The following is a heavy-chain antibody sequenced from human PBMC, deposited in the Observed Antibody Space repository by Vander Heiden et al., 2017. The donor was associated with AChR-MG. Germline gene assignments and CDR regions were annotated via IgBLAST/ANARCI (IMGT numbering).Heavy chain of an antibody. D-gene: IGHD1-26*01. CDR1: GGSITNNASY. V-gene: IGHV4-39*01. CDR3: AGLVGGTVLYWFDP. Sequence: QLQLQESGPGLVKSSETLSLTCTVSGGSITNNASYWAWLRPSPGKGLEWIGTSYPRVATNYNPSLKSRVAMSIDTSKNQFSLKLSSVTAADTAVYYCAGLVGGTVLYWFDPWGQGTLVTVSS. CDR2: SYPRVAT. J-gene: IGHJ5*02.